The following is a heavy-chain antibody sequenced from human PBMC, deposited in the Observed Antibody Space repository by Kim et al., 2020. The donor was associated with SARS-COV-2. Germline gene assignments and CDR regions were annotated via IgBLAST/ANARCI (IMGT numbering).Heavy chain of an antibody. CDR3: TRVIWGTYRYTDY. D-gene: IGHD3-16*02. V-gene: IGHV7-4-1*02. Sequence: ASVKVSCKASGYTFTMNATSWVRQAPGQGLEWMGWINTDTGNPTYAQAFTRRFVFSVDTSVTTAYLQISSLEPEDTALYYCTRVIWGTYRYTDYWGQGTL. CDR1: GYTFTMNA. CDR2: INTDTGNP. J-gene: IGHJ4*02.